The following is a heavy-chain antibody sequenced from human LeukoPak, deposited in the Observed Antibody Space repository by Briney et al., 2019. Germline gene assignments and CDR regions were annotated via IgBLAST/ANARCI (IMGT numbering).Heavy chain of an antibody. CDR3: ARDFGLRCSGGTCYSVYYYGMDV. J-gene: IGHJ6*04. D-gene: IGHD2-15*01. V-gene: IGHV3-7*03. Sequence: PGGSLRLSCSASGLSFSNYAMYWVRQAPGKGLEWVANIKQGGSEKYYVDSVKGRFTISRDNAKNSLYLQMNSLRAEDTAVYYCARDFGLRCSGGTCYSVYYYGMDVWGKETTVTVSS. CDR2: IKQGGSEK. CDR1: GLSFSNYA.